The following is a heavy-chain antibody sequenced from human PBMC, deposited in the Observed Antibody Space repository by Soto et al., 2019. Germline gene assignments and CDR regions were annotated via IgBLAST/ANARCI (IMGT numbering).Heavy chain of an antibody. J-gene: IGHJ4*02. V-gene: IGHV1-2*02. CDR2: ISPNSGGT. Sequence: QVQLVQSGAEVKKPGASVKVSCEASGYTFIDYYMHWVRQAPGQGFEWMGRISPNSGGTNYAQKFQGRVTMTGDTSLNTAYMELSSLMSEDTAVYYCARPPGYISDWYYFDLWGQGTLVTVSS. CDR3: ARPPGYISDWYYFDL. D-gene: IGHD6-19*01. CDR1: GYTFIDYY.